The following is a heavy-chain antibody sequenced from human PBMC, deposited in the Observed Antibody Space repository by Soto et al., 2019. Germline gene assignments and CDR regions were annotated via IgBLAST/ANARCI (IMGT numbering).Heavy chain of an antibody. J-gene: IGHJ3*02. D-gene: IGHD3-10*01. CDR1: GFTFTTYG. CDR3: ARHYGSGSLDI. V-gene: IGHV3-33*01. CDR2: IWFDGTKK. Sequence: QVQLVESGGGVVQPGRSLRLSCTASGFTFTTYGIHWVRQAPGTGLEWVALIWFDGTKKNYADSVKGRFTISRDNSKKTLYLQMNSLRAEDTAVYYCARHYGSGSLDIWGQGTMVTVSS.